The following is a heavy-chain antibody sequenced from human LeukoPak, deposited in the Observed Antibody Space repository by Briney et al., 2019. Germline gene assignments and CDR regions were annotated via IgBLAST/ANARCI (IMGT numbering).Heavy chain of an antibody. CDR1: GFTFSSYE. D-gene: IGHD4-23*01. V-gene: IGHV3-48*03. Sequence: PGGSLRLSCAASGFTFSSYEMHWVRQAPGKGLEWVSHISSSGSTIYYADSVKGRFTISRDNAKNSLYLQMNSLRAEDTAVYYCARDYGGSSPFDYWGQGTLVTVSS. CDR3: ARDYGGSSPFDY. J-gene: IGHJ4*02. CDR2: ISSSGSTI.